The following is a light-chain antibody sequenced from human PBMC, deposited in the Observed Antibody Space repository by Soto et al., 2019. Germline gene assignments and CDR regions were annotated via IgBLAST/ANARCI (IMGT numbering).Light chain of an antibody. J-gene: IGLJ2*01. CDR1: GSDVGGYNF. Sequence: QSALIQPASVSGSPGQSITISCTGTGSDVGGYNFVSWYQRHPGKAPKLMIYDGTNRPSGVSNRFSGSKSGNTASLTISGLQAEAEADDYCGSYTTSNTLVVGGGTKLTVL. CDR3: GSYTTSNTLV. V-gene: IGLV2-14*01. CDR2: DGT.